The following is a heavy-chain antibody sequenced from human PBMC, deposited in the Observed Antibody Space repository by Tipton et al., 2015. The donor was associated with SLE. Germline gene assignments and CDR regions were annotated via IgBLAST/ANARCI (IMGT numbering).Heavy chain of an antibody. CDR3: ARPILYSGYDA. J-gene: IGHJ5*02. Sequence: GSLRLSCAASGFTFSDYYMNWVRPVPGKGLEWLSYISSDGDSVHYADSVKGRFPLSSDNAENTLYRHMNSLRAEDTAVYYCARPILYSGYDAWGQGTLVTVSA. D-gene: IGHD5-12*01. CDR2: ISSDGDSV. CDR1: GFTFSDYY. V-gene: IGHV3-11*04.